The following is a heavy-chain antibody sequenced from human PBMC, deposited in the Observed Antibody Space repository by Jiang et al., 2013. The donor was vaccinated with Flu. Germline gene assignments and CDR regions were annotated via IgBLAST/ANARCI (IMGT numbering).Heavy chain of an antibody. CDR2: IKKDGSEK. Sequence: ALVQPGGSLRLSCAASGFTFSNSWMNWVRQAPGKGLEWVANIKKDGSEKNYVDSVKGRFTISRDNAENSLYLQMNGLRAEDTAIYYCAGGGGFIHDYWGQGTLVTVSS. V-gene: IGHV3-7*03. J-gene: IGHJ4*02. D-gene: IGHD3-10*01. CDR3: AGGGGFIHDY. CDR1: GFTFSNSW.